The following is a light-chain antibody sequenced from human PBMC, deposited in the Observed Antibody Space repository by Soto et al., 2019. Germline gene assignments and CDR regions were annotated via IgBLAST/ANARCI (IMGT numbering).Light chain of an antibody. CDR3: GTWDNNLSAWV. V-gene: IGLV1-51*02. Sequence: QSVLTQPPSVSAAPGQKVTISCSGSRSNIGYNDVSWYQHLPGTAPKLLFYQNDKRPSGIPDRFSGSKSGTSATLGITGLPAGDEADYYCGTWDNNLSAWVFGGGTKLTVL. J-gene: IGLJ3*02. CDR1: RSNIGYND. CDR2: QND.